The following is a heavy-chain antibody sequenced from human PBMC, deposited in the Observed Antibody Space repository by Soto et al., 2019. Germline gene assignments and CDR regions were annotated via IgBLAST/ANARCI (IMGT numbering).Heavy chain of an antibody. CDR3: ARGIAVAGQRYYYYYGMDV. V-gene: IGHV1-69*02. CDR2: IIPILGIA. Sequence: QVQLVQSGAEVKKPGSSVKVSCKASGGTFSSYTISWVRQAPGQGLEWMGRIIPILGIANYAQKFQGRVTITADKSTSTAYMKLSSLRSEDTAVYYCARGIAVAGQRYYYYYGMDVWGQGTTVTVSS. D-gene: IGHD6-19*01. J-gene: IGHJ6*02. CDR1: GGTFSSYT.